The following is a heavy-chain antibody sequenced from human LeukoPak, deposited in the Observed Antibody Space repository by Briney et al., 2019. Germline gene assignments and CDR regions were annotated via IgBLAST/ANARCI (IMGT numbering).Heavy chain of an antibody. CDR3: ASRAMVRGVIMNDY. CDR2: ISSSSSYI. V-gene: IGHV3-21*01. J-gene: IGHJ4*02. Sequence: GWSLRLSCAASGFTFSSYSMNWVRQAPGKGLEWVSSISSSSSYIYYADSVKGRFTISRDNAKNSLYLQMNSLRAEDTAVYYCASRAMVRGVIMNDYWGQGTLVTVSS. CDR1: GFTFSSYS. D-gene: IGHD3-10*01.